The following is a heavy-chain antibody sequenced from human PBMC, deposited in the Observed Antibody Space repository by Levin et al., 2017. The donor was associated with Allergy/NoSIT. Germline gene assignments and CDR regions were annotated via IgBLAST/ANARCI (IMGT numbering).Heavy chain of an antibody. D-gene: IGHD6-19*01. CDR2: IYYSGST. V-gene: IGHV4-59*01. CDR1: GGSISSYY. J-gene: IGHJ2*01. CDR3: ARDLEWLVLGRIDWYFDR. Sequence: SQTLSLTCTVSGGSISSYYWSWIRQPPGKGLEWIGYIYYSGSTNYNPSLKSRVTISVDTSKNQFSLKLSSVTAADTAVYYCARDLEWLVLGRIDWYFDRWGRGTLVTVSS.